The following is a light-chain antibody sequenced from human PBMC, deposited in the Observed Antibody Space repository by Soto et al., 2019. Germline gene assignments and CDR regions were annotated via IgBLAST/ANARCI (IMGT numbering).Light chain of an antibody. CDR1: NSDVGGYNY. Sequence: QSALTQPASVSGSPGQSITISCTGTNSDVGGYNYVSWYQQHPGKAPKLMIYEVSNRPSGVSNRFSGSKSGNTASLTISGLQAEDEADYYCSSYTSSSTLVFGTGTKLTVL. CDR2: EVS. V-gene: IGLV2-14*01. CDR3: SSYTSSSTLV. J-gene: IGLJ1*01.